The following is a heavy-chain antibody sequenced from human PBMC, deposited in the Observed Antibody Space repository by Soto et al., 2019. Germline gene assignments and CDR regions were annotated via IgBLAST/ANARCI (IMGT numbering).Heavy chain of an antibody. CDR2: INHSGST. Sequence: SETLSLTCAVYGGSFSGYYWSWIRQPPGKGLEWIGEINHSGSTNYNPSLKSRVTISVDTSKNQFSLKLSSVTAADTAVYYCARVARVVVGLNWFDPWGQGTLVTVS. J-gene: IGHJ5*02. V-gene: IGHV4-34*01. CDR3: ARVARVVVGLNWFDP. D-gene: IGHD2-15*01. CDR1: GGSFSGYY.